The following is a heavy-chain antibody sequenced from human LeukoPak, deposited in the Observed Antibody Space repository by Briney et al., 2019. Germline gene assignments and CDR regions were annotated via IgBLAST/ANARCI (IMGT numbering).Heavy chain of an antibody. CDR2: IYYSGST. CDR1: GVSISSYY. CDR3: ARVGYYYYGMDV. J-gene: IGHJ6*02. V-gene: IGHV4-59*01. Sequence: SETLSLTCTVSGVSISSYYWSWVRQPPGKGLEWVGDIYYSGSTNYNPSLKSRVTISVDTSKIQFSLKLSSVTAADTAVYYCARVGYYYYGMDVWGQGTTVTVSS. D-gene: IGHD3-10*01.